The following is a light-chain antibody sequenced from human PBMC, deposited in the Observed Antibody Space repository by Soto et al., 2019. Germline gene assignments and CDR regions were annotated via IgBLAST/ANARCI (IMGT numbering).Light chain of an antibody. J-gene: IGLJ2*01. CDR3: GSYTSRSTVV. Sequence: QSALTQPASVSGSPGQWITISCTGTTSDVGGYNYVSWYQHHPGKAPKLMIYEVSNRPSGVSNRFSGSKSGNTASLTISGLQAEDEADYYCGSYTSRSTVVFGGGTKLTVL. CDR1: TSDVGGYNY. CDR2: EVS. V-gene: IGLV2-14*01.